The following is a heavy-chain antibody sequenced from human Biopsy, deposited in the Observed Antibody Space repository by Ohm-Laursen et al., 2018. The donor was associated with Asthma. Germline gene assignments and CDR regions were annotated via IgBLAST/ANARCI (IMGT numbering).Heavy chain of an antibody. V-gene: IGHV3-30*18. D-gene: IGHD1-26*01. CDR1: GFSFSNYG. Sequence: SLRLSCAASGFSFSNYGMHWVRQAPGKGLDRVAVISFDGTNRNYTDSVKGRFTISRDNSRNTLHLEMNSLRAEDTAVYFCAKEVFPGWELRRGPDSWGQGILVTVSS. CDR3: AKEVFPGWELRRGPDS. CDR2: ISFDGTNR. J-gene: IGHJ4*02.